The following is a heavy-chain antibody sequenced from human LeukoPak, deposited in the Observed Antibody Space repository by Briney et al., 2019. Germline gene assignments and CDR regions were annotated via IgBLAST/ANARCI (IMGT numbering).Heavy chain of an antibody. CDR3: ARRVGATTDYYYYYMDV. CDR2: IYHSGST. CDR1: GGSISSSNW. V-gene: IGHV4-4*02. Sequence: SGTLSLTCAVSGGSISSSNWWSWVRQPPGKGLEWIGEIYHSGSTNYNPSLKSRVTISVDKSKNQFSLKLSSVTAADTAVYYCARRVGATTDYYYYYMDVWGKGTTVTVSS. D-gene: IGHD1-26*01. J-gene: IGHJ6*03.